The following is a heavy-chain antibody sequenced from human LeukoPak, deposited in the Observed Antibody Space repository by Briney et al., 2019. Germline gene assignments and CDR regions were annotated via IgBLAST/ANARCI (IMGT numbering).Heavy chain of an antibody. CDR3: VKGSGGSCYSTGDN. Sequence: GGSLRLSCAASGFSFSSYAMSWVRQAPGKGLEWVSVICGADFTTYYGDSVKGRFTIARDSSKNTLYLQMDSLRAEDTAVYYCVKGSGGSCYSTGDNWGQGTLVTVSS. V-gene: IGHV3-23*01. CDR1: GFSFSSYA. D-gene: IGHD2-15*01. CDR2: ICGADFTT. J-gene: IGHJ4*02.